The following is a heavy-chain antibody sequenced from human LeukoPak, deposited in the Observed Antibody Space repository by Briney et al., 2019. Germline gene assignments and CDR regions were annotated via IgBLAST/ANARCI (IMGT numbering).Heavy chain of an antibody. Sequence: SETLSLTCTVPGGSISSGGYYWSWIRQHPGEGLEWIGYIYYSGSTYYNPSLKSRVTISVDTSKNQFSLKLSSVTAADTAVYYCARSGYDFNWFDPWGQGTLVTVSS. CDR1: GGSISSGGYY. V-gene: IGHV4-31*03. J-gene: IGHJ5*02. CDR2: IYYSGST. CDR3: ARSGYDFNWFDP. D-gene: IGHD5-12*01.